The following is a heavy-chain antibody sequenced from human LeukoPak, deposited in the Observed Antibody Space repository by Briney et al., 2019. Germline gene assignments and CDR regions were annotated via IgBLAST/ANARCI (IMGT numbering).Heavy chain of an antibody. CDR3: ARALQIDYYDSSGYNY. D-gene: IGHD3-22*01. CDR1: GFTVSSNY. V-gene: IGHV3-53*01. CDR2: IYSGGST. Sequence: GGSLRLSCAASGFTVSSNYMSWVRQAPGKGLGWVSVIYSGGSTYYADSVKGRFTISRDNSKNTLYLQMNSLRAEDTAVYYCARALQIDYYDSSGYNYWGQGTLVTVSS. J-gene: IGHJ4*02.